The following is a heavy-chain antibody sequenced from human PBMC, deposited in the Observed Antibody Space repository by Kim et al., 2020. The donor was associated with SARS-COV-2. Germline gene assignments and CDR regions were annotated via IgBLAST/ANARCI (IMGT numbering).Heavy chain of an antibody. Sequence: GGSLRLSCAASGFTFSSYSMNWVRQAPGKGLEWVSSISSSSSYIYYADSVKGRFTISRDNAKNSLYLQMNSLRAEDTAVYYCARDHEMATQRHFDYWGQGTLVTVSS. J-gene: IGHJ4*02. CDR1: GFTFSSYS. CDR2: ISSSSSYI. D-gene: IGHD5-12*01. CDR3: ARDHEMATQRHFDY. V-gene: IGHV3-21*01.